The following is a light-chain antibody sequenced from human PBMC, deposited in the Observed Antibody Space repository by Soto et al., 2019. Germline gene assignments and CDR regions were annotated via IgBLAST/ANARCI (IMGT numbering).Light chain of an antibody. CDR1: ASTIGRNY. V-gene: IGLV1-47*01. J-gene: IGLJ1*01. CDR2: RNS. Sequence: QSVLTQSPSASGTPGQRVTISCSGSASTIGRNYVYWYQQLPGTAPKLLIYRNSQRPSGVPDRCSGSKSGTSASLAISGLRSEDDADYYCAACDDNLSGFYVFGDGTKVTVL. CDR3: AACDDNLSGFYV.